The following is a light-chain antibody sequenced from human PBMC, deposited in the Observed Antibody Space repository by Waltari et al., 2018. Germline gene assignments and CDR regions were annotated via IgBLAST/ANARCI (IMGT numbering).Light chain of an antibody. Sequence: QSVLTQPPSASGTPGQRVSISCSGSISHDRSNHPAWYQQFPGAAPKLVMYKDDQRPSGVPDRFSGSKSGTSASLAINGLRAEDEADYYCASWDASLNGWVFGGGTKLTVL. CDR2: KDD. J-gene: IGLJ3*02. V-gene: IGLV1-47*01. CDR3: ASWDASLNGWV. CDR1: ISHDRSNH.